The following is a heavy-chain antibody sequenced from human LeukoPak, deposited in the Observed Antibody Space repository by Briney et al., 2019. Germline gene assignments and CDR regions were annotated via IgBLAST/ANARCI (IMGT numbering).Heavy chain of an antibody. CDR3: ARAGKNVDIVATISFDGNYYYYGMDV. V-gene: IGHV4-34*01. D-gene: IGHD5-12*01. J-gene: IGHJ6*02. CDR1: GGSFSGYY. Sequence: ASEILSLTCAVYGGSFSGYYWSWIRQPPGKGLEWIGEINHSGSTNYNPSLKSRVTISVDTSKNQFSLKLSSVTAADTAVYYCARAGKNVDIVATISFDGNYYYYGMDVWGQGTTVTVSS. CDR2: INHSGST.